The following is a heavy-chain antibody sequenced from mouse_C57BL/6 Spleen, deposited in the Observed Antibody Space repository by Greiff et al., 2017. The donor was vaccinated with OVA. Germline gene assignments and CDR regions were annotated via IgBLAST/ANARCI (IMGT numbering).Heavy chain of an antibody. CDR3: ARQRYYYGSSYEGFDY. Sequence: DVMLVESGGDLVKPGGSLKLSCAASGFTFSSYGMSWVRQTPDKRLEWVATISSGGSYTYYPDSVKGRFTISRDNAKNTLYLQMSSLKSEDTAMYYCARQRYYYGSSYEGFDYWGQGTTLTVSS. V-gene: IGHV5-6*02. CDR2: ISSGGSYT. D-gene: IGHD1-1*01. J-gene: IGHJ2*01. CDR1: GFTFSSYG.